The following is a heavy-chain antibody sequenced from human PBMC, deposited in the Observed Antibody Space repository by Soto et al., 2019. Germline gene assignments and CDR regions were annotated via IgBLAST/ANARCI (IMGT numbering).Heavy chain of an antibody. D-gene: IGHD2-2*01. CDR1: GGSFSGYY. V-gene: IGHV4-34*01. CDR3: ARLMYCSSTSCRGGRYYYYYMDV. CDR2: INHSGST. Sequence: SETLSLTCAVYGGSFSGYYWSWIRQPPGKGLEWIGEINHSGSTNYNPSLKSRVTISVDTSKNQFSLKLSSVTAADTAVYYCARLMYCSSTSCRGGRYYYYYMDVWGKGTTVTVSS. J-gene: IGHJ6*03.